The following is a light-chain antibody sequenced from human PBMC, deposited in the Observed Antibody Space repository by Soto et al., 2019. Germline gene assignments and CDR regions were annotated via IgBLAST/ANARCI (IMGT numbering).Light chain of an antibody. CDR2: DAS. CDR3: QQRSDWPPLT. Sequence: DIVLTQFPATLSLSPGERATLSCRASQSINTYLAWYQQKPGQPPRLLISDASNRATGTPARFSGSGSGTDFTLTISSFEAEDFAVYYCQQRSDWPPLTFGGGTKVEIK. V-gene: IGKV3-11*01. J-gene: IGKJ4*01. CDR1: QSINTY.